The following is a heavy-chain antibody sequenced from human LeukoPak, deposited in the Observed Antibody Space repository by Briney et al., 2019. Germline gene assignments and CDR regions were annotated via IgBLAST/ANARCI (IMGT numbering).Heavy chain of an antibody. CDR2: INHSEIT. D-gene: IGHD3-10*01. V-gene: IGHV4-34*01. CDR1: GGSFSGYY. CDR3: ARGPVAYYYGSGSYYMRWFDP. J-gene: IGHJ5*02. Sequence: SETLSLTCAVYGGSFSGYYWSWIRQPPGKGLEWIGEINHSEITNNNPSLKSPVTISVDKSKNQFSLKLSSVTAADTAVYYCARGPVAYYYGSGSYYMRWFDPWGQGTLVTVSS.